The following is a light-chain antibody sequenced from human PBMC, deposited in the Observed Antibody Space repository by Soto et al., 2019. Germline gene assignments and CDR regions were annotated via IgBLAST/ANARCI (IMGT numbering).Light chain of an antibody. J-gene: IGKJ3*01. CDR1: QSISTY. V-gene: IGKV1-39*01. CDR2: AAS. CDR3: QQSYTTPFT. Sequence: DIQMTQSPSSLSASVGHRVTVTCRASQSISTYLYWYQQKPGKAPKLLIYAASSLETGVPSRFSGSGSGTDFTLTISSLQPEDFATYFCQQSYTTPFTFGPGTKVDIK.